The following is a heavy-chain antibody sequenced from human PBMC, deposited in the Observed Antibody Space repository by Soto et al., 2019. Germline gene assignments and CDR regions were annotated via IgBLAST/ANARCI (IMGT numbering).Heavy chain of an antibody. V-gene: IGHV5-51*01. D-gene: IGHD1-26*01. CDR2: IYPGDSDT. CDR3: ARIANPPYYYYGMDV. CDR1: GYSFTSYW. Sequence: GESLKISCKGSGYSFTSYWIGWVRQMPGKGLEWMGIIYPGDSDTRYSPSFQGQVTISADKSISTAYLQWSSLKASDTAMYYCARIANPPYYYYGMDVWGQGTTVTVSS. J-gene: IGHJ6*02.